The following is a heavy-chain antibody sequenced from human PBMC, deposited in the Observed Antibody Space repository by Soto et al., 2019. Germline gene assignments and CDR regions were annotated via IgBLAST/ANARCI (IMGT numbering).Heavy chain of an antibody. CDR3: ARAGLKRFCFGP. V-gene: IGHV3-74*01. Sequence: EVKLVESGGGLVQPGGSLRLSCAASGFSFSTYWMHWVRQAPEKGLVLVSRIKGDATTTSYEDSVQGRFTISSGNAKNPLYLHMNSLRADDDTNVFYCARAGLKRFCFGPWCQGTLGTVA. CDR2: IKGDATTT. D-gene: IGHD3-16*01. J-gene: IGHJ5*01. CDR1: GFSFSTYW.